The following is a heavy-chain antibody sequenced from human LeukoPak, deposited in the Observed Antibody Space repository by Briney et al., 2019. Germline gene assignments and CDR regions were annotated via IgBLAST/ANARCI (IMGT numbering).Heavy chain of an antibody. CDR2: IYYSGST. D-gene: IGHD1-26*01. V-gene: IGHV4-39*07. J-gene: IGHJ4*02. Sequence: PSETLSLTCTVSGGSISSSSYYWGWIRQPPGKGLEWIGSIYYSGSTYYNPSLKSRVTISVDTSKNQFSLKLSSVTAADTAVYYCARTPSEGYPTTFWFDYWGQGTLVTVSS. CDR3: ARTPSEGYPTTFWFDY. CDR1: GGSISSSSYY.